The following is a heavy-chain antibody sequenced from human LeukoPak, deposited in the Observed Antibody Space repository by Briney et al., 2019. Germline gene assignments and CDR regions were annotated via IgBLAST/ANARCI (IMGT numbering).Heavy chain of an antibody. CDR1: GYTFTNSG. V-gene: IGHV1-18*01. Sequence: ASVKVSCKASGYTFTNSGISWVRQAPGQGLEWMGWISAYNGNTNYAQKLQGRVTMTTDTSTSTAYMELRSLRSDDTAVYYCAREAYYDSSGTSGYYYGMDVWGQGTTVTVSS. CDR2: ISAYNGNT. CDR3: AREAYYDSSGTSGYYYGMDV. D-gene: IGHD3-22*01. J-gene: IGHJ6*02.